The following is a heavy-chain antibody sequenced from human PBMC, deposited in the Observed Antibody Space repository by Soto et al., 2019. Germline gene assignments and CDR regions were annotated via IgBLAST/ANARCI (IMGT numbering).Heavy chain of an antibody. D-gene: IGHD4-17*01. CDR1: GGSIISYC. Sequence: PSETLSLTCTVSGGSIISYCWSWIRQPPGKGLEWIGYIYYSGSTNYNPSLKSRVTISVDTSKNQFSLKLSSVTAADTAVYYCARYFHDYALDYWGQGTLVTVS. CDR2: IYYSGST. J-gene: IGHJ4*02. V-gene: IGHV4-59*01. CDR3: ARYFHDYALDY.